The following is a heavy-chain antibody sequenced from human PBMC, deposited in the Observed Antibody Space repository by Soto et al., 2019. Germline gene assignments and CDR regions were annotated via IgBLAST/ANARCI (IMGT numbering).Heavy chain of an antibody. CDR1: GFSFRSYW. Sequence: EVQLVGSGGGLVQPGGSLRLSCAVSGFSFRSYWINWVPQAPGKGLVWVSRINSDGRETSHADSVKGRFTISRDNANNTIYLQMSSLRAEDTAVYYCAGSPGYCSDGSGAWNLVVWGRGTTVTVSS. V-gene: IGHV3-74*01. D-gene: IGHD2-15*01. CDR3: AGSPGYCSDGSGAWNLVV. J-gene: IGHJ6*04. CDR2: INSDGRET.